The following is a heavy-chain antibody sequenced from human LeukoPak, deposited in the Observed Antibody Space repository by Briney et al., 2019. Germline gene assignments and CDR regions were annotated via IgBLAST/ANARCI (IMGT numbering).Heavy chain of an antibody. V-gene: IGHV1-69*05. D-gene: IGHD5-18*01. J-gene: IGHJ5*02. CDR1: GGTLSRHV. CDR2: IILISPTA. Sequence: SVKVSCKASGGTLSRHVVSWVRQAPGQGLEWMGGIILISPTANYAQKFQDRVTITMDESTAYMELSSLRSEDTAVYYCATGRVSDTTLVSWFDTWGQGSLVTVSS. CDR3: ATGRVSDTTLVSWFDT.